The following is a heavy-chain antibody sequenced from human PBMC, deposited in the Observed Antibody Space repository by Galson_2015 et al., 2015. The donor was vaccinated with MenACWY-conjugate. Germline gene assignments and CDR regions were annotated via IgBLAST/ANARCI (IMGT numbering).Heavy chain of an antibody. CDR1: GFTFSSYS. D-gene: IGHD3-22*01. J-gene: IGHJ6*02. CDR3: ARVVRGVVVIKPNYYYGMDV. CDR2: ISSSSSYI. V-gene: IGHV3-21*01. Sequence: SLRLSCAASGFTFSSYSMNWVRQAPGKGLEWVSSISSSSSYIYYADSVKGRFTISRDNAKNSLYLQMNSLRAEDTAVYYCARVVRGVVVIKPNYYYGMDVWGQGTTVTVSS.